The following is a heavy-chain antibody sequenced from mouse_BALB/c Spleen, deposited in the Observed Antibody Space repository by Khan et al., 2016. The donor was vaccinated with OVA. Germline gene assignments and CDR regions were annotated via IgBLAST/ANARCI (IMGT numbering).Heavy chain of an antibody. Sequence: QIQLVQSGPELKKPGETVKISCKASGYTFTNYGMNWVKQAPGKGLKWMGWINTYTGEPTYADDFKGRFAFSLETSASTAYLQINNLKNEDTATYFCARPPYFSDVMVSWGQGTSITVSS. V-gene: IGHV9-3-1*01. CDR2: INTYTGEP. CDR1: GYTFTNYG. CDR3: ARPPYFSDVMVS. J-gene: IGHJ4*01. D-gene: IGHD2-10*01.